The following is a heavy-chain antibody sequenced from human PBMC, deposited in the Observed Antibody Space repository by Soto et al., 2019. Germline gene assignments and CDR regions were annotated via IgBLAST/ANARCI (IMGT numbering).Heavy chain of an antibody. CDR1: GFTFSSYS. CDR2: ISSSTTYI. Sequence: EVQLVESGGCLVKPGGSLRLSCAASGFTFSSYSMNWVRQAPGQGLEWVSSISSSTTYIYYADSVKGRFTISRDNAKNSLDLQMNSLRAEDTAVYYCARRFKGLSTSNYYMDVWGKGTTVTVSS. CDR3: ARRFKGLSTSNYYMDV. V-gene: IGHV3-21*01. J-gene: IGHJ6*03.